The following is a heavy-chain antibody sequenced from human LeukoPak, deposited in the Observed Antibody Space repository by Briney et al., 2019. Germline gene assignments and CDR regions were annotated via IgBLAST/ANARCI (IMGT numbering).Heavy chain of an antibody. Sequence: GGSLRLSCAVSGFTFSSYGMSWVRQAPGKGLEWVSAISGSGGGTYYADTVKGRFTISRDNSKNTLYLQLDSLRAEDTAVYSCAKGGRGVTANYYFDYWGQGTLVTVSS. CDR2: ISGSGGGT. CDR1: GFTFSSYG. J-gene: IGHJ4*02. D-gene: IGHD2-21*02. V-gene: IGHV3-23*01. CDR3: AKGGRGVTANYYFDY.